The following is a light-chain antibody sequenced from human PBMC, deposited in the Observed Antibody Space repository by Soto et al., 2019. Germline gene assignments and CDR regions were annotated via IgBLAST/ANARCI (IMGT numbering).Light chain of an antibody. V-gene: IGKV1-9*01. CDR3: QQCNTPFT. J-gene: IGKJ4*01. CDR2: DAS. CDR1: QGISSY. Sequence: DIQLTQSPSFLSASVGDRVTITCRASQGISSYLAWYQQKPGKAPKLLIYDASSLESGVPLRFGGSGSGTDFTLIISSLQPDDFATYYCQQCNTPFTFGGGTKVDIK.